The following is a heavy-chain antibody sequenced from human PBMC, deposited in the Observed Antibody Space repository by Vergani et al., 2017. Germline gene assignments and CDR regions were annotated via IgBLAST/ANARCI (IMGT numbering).Heavy chain of an antibody. CDR3: ARDRREPSNYYYGMDV. Sequence: EVQLVESGGGLVQPGGSLRLSCAASGFTFSSYSMNWVRQAPGKGLEWVSYISSSSSTIYYADSVKGRFTISRDNAKNSLYLQMNSLRAEDTAVYYCARDRREPSNYYYGMDVWGQGTTVTVSS. V-gene: IGHV3-48*01. CDR2: ISSSSSTI. CDR1: GFTFSSYS. D-gene: IGHD1-26*01. J-gene: IGHJ6*02.